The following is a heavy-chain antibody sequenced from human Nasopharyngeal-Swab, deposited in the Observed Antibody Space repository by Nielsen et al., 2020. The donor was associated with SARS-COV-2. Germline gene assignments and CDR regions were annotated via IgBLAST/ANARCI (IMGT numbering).Heavy chain of an antibody. CDR2: IYYTGRT. V-gene: IGHV4-31*03. CDR3: ARGKGDAYRNFDY. D-gene: IGHD5-24*01. J-gene: IGHJ4*02. Sequence: SETLSLTCTVSGGYISHGAYNWNWIRQHPGQGLEWIGSIYYTGRTSYNPSLKSRVSISIDASRRQFSLNLVSMSAADTAVYYCARGKGDAYRNFDYWDQGTLVTVSS. CDR1: GGYISHGAYN.